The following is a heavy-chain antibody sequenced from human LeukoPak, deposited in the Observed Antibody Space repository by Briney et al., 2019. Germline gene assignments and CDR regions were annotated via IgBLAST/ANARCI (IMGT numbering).Heavy chain of an antibody. Sequence: AGGSLRLSCAASGFTFSSYEMNWVRQAPGKGLEWVSYISSSGSTIYYADSVKGRFTISRDNAKNSLYLQMNSLRAEDTAVYYRARRVPVGSDDAFDIWGQGTMVTVSS. CDR1: GFTFSSYE. CDR2: ISSSGSTI. V-gene: IGHV3-48*03. J-gene: IGHJ3*02. CDR3: ARRVPVGSDDAFDI. D-gene: IGHD3-10*01.